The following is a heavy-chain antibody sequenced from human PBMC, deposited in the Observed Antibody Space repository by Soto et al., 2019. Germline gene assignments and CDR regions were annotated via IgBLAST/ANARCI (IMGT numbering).Heavy chain of an antibody. V-gene: IGHV3-48*02. CDR2: ISSSSSTI. CDR3: AREKTQYYDFWSDFDY. CDR1: GFTFSSYS. Sequence: HPGGSLRLSCAASGFTFSSYSMNWVRQAPGKGLEWVSYISSSSSTIYYADSVKGRFTISRDNAKNSLYLQMNSLRDEDTAVYYCAREKTQYYDFWSDFDYWGQGTLVTVSS. J-gene: IGHJ4*02. D-gene: IGHD3-3*01.